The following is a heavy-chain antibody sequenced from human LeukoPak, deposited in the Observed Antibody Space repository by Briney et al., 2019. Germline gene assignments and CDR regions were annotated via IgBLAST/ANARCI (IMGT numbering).Heavy chain of an antibody. CDR1: GYTFTSYG. V-gene: IGHV1-18*01. J-gene: IGHJ5*02. CDR3: ARGTPLPEHCSRRSCYYNWFDP. D-gene: IGHD2-15*01. CDR2: ISAYNGNT. Sequence: ASVKVSCKASGYTFTSYGISWVRQAPGQGREWMGWISAYNGNTNYAQKLQGRGTMTTDTSTSTAYMELRSLRSDDTSVYYCARGTPLPEHCSRRSCYYNWFDPWGQGTLVTVSS.